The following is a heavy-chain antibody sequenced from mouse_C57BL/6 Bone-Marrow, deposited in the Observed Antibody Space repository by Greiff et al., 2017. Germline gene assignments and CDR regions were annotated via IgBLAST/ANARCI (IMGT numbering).Heavy chain of an antibody. Sequence: VQLQQPGTELVKPGASVKLSCKASGYTFTSYWMHWVKQRPGQGLEWIGNIDPSDSETHYNQKFKDKATLTVDKSSSTAYMQLSSLTSEDSAVYYCARSKPSPYPYYFDYWGQGTTLTVSS. V-gene: IGHV1-52*01. CDR3: ARSKPSPYPYYFDY. D-gene: IGHD1-3*01. CDR1: GYTFTSYW. CDR2: IDPSDSET. J-gene: IGHJ2*01.